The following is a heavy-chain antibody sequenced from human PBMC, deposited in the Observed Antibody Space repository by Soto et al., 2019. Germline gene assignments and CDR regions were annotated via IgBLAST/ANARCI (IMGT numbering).Heavy chain of an antibody. CDR2: ISAYNGNT. V-gene: IGHV1-18*01. J-gene: IGHJ4*02. CDR3: ARERTPVDY. CDR1: GYTFTSYG. Sequence: QVQLVQSGAEVKKPGASVKVSCKASGYTFTSYGISWVRQAPGQGLEWMGWISAYNGNTNDAQTLQGRVTMTTDTSTSREDMELRSLRSDDTAVYYCARERTPVDYWGQGTLVTVSS.